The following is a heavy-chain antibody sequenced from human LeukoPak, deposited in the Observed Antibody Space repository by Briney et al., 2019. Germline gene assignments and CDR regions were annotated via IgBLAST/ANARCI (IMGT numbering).Heavy chain of an antibody. CDR3: TTDWAMVRGVTDAFDI. D-gene: IGHD3-10*01. V-gene: IGHV3-15*01. Sequence: GSLRLSCAASGFTFSNAWMSWVRQAPGKGLEWVGRIKSKTDGGTTDYAAPVKGRFTISRDDSKNTLYLQMNSLKTEDTAVYYCTTDWAMVRGVTDAFDIWGQGTMVTVSS. CDR2: IKSKTDGGTT. CDR1: GFTFSNAW. J-gene: IGHJ3*02.